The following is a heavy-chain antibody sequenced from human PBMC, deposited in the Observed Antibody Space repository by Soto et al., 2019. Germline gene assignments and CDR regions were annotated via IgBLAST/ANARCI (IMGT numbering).Heavy chain of an antibody. Sequence: GGSLRLSCAASGFTFSSYAMSWVRQAPGKGLEWVSAISGSGGSTYYADSVKGRFTISGDNSKNTLYLQMNSLRAEDTAVYYCAKDGRDFWSETDYWGQGTLVTVSS. J-gene: IGHJ4*02. CDR1: GFTFSSYA. CDR3: AKDGRDFWSETDY. V-gene: IGHV3-23*01. D-gene: IGHD3-3*01. CDR2: ISGSGGST.